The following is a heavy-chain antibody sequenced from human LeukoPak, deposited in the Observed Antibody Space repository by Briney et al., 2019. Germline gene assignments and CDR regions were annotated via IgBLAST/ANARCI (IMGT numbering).Heavy chain of an antibody. CDR3: ARQPPTAAPFDY. D-gene: IGHD6-13*01. V-gene: IGHV4-61*02. CDR1: GGSISSSSYY. J-gene: IGHJ4*02. Sequence: SETLSLTCTVSGGSISSSSYYWSWIRQPAGKGLEWIGRIYTSGSTNYNPSLKSRVTISVDTSKNQFSLKLSSVTAADTAVYYCARQPPTAAPFDYWGQGTLVTVSS. CDR2: IYTSGST.